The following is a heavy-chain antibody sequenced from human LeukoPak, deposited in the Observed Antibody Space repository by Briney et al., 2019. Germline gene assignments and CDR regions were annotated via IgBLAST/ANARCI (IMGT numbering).Heavy chain of an antibody. D-gene: IGHD3-10*01. CDR2: IYTSGST. Sequence: PSETLSLTCTVSGGSISSYYWSWIRQPAGKGLEWIGRIYTSGSTNYNPSLKSRVTMSVDTSKNQFSLKLSSVTAADTAVYYCARGRVTMVRGVRKNWYFDLWGRGTLVTVSS. CDR1: GGSISSYY. CDR3: ARGRVTMVRGVRKNWYFDL. J-gene: IGHJ2*01. V-gene: IGHV4-4*07.